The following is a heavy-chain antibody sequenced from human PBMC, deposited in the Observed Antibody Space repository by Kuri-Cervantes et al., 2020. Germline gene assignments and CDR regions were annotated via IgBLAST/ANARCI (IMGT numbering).Heavy chain of an antibody. CDR3: ARGGGVVPAAMGPLLRASWFDP. CDR1: GGTFSSYA. Sequence: SVKVSCKASGGTFSSYAISWVRQAPGQGLEWMGGIIPIFGTANYAQKFQGRVTITTGESTSTAYMELSSLRSEDTAVYYCARGGGVVPAAMGPLLRASWFDPWGQGTLVTVSS. V-gene: IGHV1-69*05. J-gene: IGHJ5*02. CDR2: IIPIFGTA. D-gene: IGHD2-2*01.